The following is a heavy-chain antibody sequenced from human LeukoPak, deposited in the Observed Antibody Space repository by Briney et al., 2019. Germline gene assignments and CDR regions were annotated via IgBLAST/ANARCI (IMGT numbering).Heavy chain of an antibody. D-gene: IGHD3-22*01. CDR1: GGSISTSDFY. V-gene: IGHV4-39*01. CDR3: ARLGPDYYDSSGYLDY. J-gene: IGHJ4*02. Sequence: SETLSLTCTVSGGSISTSDFYWGWVRQPPGKGLEWIGNIHHNGNTYFNPSLKSRVTISADMSKNQLSLTLSSVTAADTAVYYCARLGPDYYDSSGYLDYWGQGTLVTVSS. CDR2: IHHNGNT.